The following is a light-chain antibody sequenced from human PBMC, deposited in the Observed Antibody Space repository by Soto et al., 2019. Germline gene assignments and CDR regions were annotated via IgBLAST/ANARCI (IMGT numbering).Light chain of an antibody. CDR1: QTISSY. CDR2: AAS. CDR3: QQSSRTPWT. Sequence: DIQMTQSPSSLSASVGDRVNITCRASQTISSYLNWYQKKPGKAPKLLIYAASTLESGVPSRFSGRRSGTEFTLTISSLQTEDFATYYCQQSSRTPWTFGQGTKVEIK. J-gene: IGKJ1*01. V-gene: IGKV1-39*01.